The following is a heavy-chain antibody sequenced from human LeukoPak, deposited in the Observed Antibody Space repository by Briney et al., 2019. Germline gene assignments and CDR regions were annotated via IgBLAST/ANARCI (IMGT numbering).Heavy chain of an antibody. CDR2: INLNSGGT. V-gene: IGHV1-2*02. D-gene: IGHD3-9*01. J-gene: IGHJ4*01. Sequence: VASVKVSCKASGYTFTGYYMHWGRQAPGQGLEWMGWINLNSGGTNYAQKFQDRVSMTRDTSISTAYMQLSRLRSDDTAVYYCARSPHILTGENFDYWGHGTLLTVSS. CDR1: GYTFTGYY. CDR3: ARSPHILTGENFDY.